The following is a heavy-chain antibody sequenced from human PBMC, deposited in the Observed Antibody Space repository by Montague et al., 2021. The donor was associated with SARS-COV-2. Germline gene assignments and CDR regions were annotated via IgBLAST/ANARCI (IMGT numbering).Heavy chain of an antibody. J-gene: IGHJ3*02. CDR3: AGHRANAGSFDI. CDR1: GGSITVRRYD. D-gene: IGHD1-1*01. Sequence: SETLSLTCTVSGGSITVRRYDWGWIRQPPGKGLEWIGSVHYTGTNSYNASHKSRLTISVDTSENQFSLKMTSVTASDTAVYYCAGHRANAGSFDIWGQGTMVTVSS. CDR2: VHYTGTN. V-gene: IGHV4-39*01.